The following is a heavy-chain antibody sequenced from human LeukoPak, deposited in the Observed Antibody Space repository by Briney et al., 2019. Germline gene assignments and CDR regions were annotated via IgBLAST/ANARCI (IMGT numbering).Heavy chain of an antibody. CDR3: AREDYCSGGGCYPTFEY. Sequence: PGGSLRLSCAASGFTFSSYWMSWVRQAPGKGLEWVANIKQDGSEKYYVDSVKGRFTISRDNAKNSLYLQMNSLRAEDTAVYYCAREDYCSGGGCYPTFEYWGQGTLVTVSS. CDR1: GFTFSSYW. J-gene: IGHJ4*02. CDR2: IKQDGSEK. D-gene: IGHD2-15*01. V-gene: IGHV3-7*01.